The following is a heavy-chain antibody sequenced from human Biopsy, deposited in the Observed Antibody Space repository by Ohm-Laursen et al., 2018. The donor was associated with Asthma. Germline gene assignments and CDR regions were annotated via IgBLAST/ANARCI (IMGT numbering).Heavy chain of an antibody. CDR3: VRAVRNEQWLAPFDY. V-gene: IGHV4-59*01. Sequence: SQTLSLTCSVYACSISSFYWSWIRQSPEKGLEWMGYVYWTGSTNYNPSLKSRITMSVDTSKNRMFLELTSVTAADTAIYYCVRAVRNEQWLAPFDYWGQGKPVTVSS. CDR2: VYWTGST. J-gene: IGHJ4*02. CDR1: ACSISSFY. D-gene: IGHD6-19*01.